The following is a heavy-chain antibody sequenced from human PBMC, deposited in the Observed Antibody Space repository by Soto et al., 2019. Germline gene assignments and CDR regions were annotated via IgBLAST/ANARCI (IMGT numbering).Heavy chain of an antibody. CDR2: IGLNSGTI. CDR1: GFTFDSYA. D-gene: IGHD3-16*01. J-gene: IGHJ4*02. V-gene: IGHV3-48*02. Sequence: EVQLVESGGGLVQPGGNLRLSCVASGFTFDSYAMNLVRQAPGKGREWLSYIGLNSGTIEYSDSVEGRFTISRDDGKSSLYLHMNSLRDEDTAVDFCARDHRWDFDYWGRGTLVTVTA. CDR3: ARDHRWDFDY.